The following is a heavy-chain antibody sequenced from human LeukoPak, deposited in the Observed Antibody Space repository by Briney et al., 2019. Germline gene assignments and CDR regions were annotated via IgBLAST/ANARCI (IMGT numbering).Heavy chain of an antibody. J-gene: IGHJ5*02. Sequence: VKVSCKASGGTFSSCTISWVRQAPGQGLEWMGRIIPIFGIANYAQKFQGRVTITADKSTSTAYMELSSLRSEDTAVYYCAREMAPAVADENWFDPWGQGTLVTVSS. CDR1: GGTFSSCT. CDR2: IIPIFGIA. CDR3: AREMAPAVADENWFDP. V-gene: IGHV1-69*10. D-gene: IGHD6-19*01.